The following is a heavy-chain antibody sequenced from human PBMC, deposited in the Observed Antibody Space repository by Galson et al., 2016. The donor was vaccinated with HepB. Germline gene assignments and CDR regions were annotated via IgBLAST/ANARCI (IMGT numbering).Heavy chain of an antibody. V-gene: IGHV4-39*02. J-gene: IGHJ3*02. Sequence: SETLSLTCTVSGGSISSSGYYWGWIRLPPGKGLEWIGSIYYSGSTYYKSSLRSRVTISVDKSKNHVSLKLISVTAADTAMYYCASYLIQSWAGSDAFDTWGQGTMVTVSS. D-gene: IGHD5-18*01. CDR3: ASYLIQSWAGSDAFDT. CDR1: GGSISSSGYY. CDR2: IYYSGST.